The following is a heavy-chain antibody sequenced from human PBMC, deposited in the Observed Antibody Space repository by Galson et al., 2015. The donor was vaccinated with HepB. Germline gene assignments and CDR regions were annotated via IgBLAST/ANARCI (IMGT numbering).Heavy chain of an antibody. D-gene: IGHD6-6*01. CDR3: EKERIVARRAPFDS. J-gene: IGHJ4*02. Sequence: SLRLSCADPGFTFSGSWMLCVRQAPGKGLGWVANIRGDGSHKYYADSVKDRFTMSRDNSKNTQYLQMNSRRAEDTSLYYCEKERIVARRAPFDSWGQGTLVTVSS. V-gene: IGHV3-30*02. CDR2: IRGDGSHK. CDR1: GFTFSGSW.